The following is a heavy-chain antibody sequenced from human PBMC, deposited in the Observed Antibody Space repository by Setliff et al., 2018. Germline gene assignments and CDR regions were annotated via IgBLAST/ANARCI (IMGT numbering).Heavy chain of an antibody. Sequence: SETLSLTCAVSGGSISSSDSNTNWWSWVRQPPGKGLEWIGEINHSGNTNYNPSLKSRVTVSVDKPKNQFSLKLSSVTAADTAVYYCARVEELYYDRSGYYASDAFGLWGQGTMVTVSS. D-gene: IGHD3-22*01. V-gene: IGHV4-4*02. CDR1: GGSISSSDSNTNW. CDR3: ARVEELYYDRSGYYASDAFGL. CDR2: INHSGNT. J-gene: IGHJ3*01.